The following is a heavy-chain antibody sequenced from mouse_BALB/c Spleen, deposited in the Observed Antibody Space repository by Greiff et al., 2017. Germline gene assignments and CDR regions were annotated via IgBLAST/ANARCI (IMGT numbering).Heavy chain of an antibody. J-gene: IGHJ4*01. V-gene: IGHV2-2*02. CDR2: IWSGGST. Sequence: QVQLQQSGPGLVQPSQSLSITCTVSGFSLTSYGVHWVRQSPGKGLEWLGVIWSGGSTDYNAAFISRLSISKDNSKSQVFFKMNSLQANDTAIYYCARNRYDYDGEYYAMDYWGQGTSVTVSS. D-gene: IGHD2-4*01. CDR3: ARNRYDYDGEYYAMDY. CDR1: GFSLTSYG.